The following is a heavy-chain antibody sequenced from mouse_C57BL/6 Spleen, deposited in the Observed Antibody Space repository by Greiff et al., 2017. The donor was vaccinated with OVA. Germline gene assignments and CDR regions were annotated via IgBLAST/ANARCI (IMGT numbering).Heavy chain of an antibody. J-gene: IGHJ2*01. CDR2: ISDGGSYT. D-gene: IGHD1-1*01. CDR1: GFTFSSYA. V-gene: IGHV5-4*01. Sequence: EVNVVESGGGLVKPGGSLKLSCAASGFTFSSYAMSWVRQTPEKRLEWVATISDGGSYTYYPDNVKGRFTISRDNAKNNLYLQMSHLKSEDTAMYYCARDQTTVVANFDYWGQGTTLTVSS. CDR3: ARDQTTVVANFDY.